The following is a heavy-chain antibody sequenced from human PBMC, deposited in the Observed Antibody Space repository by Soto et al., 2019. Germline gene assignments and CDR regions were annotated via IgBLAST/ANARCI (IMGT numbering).Heavy chain of an antibody. CDR3: ARLQIEVAGTN. J-gene: IGHJ4*02. D-gene: IGHD6-19*01. V-gene: IGHV1-2*02. CDR1: GYTFSDYY. Sequence: ASVKVSCKASGYTFSDYYMHWVRQAPGQGLEWMGWINANSGGTTYAQKFQGRVTMTRDTSISTAYMELSRLSSDDTAVYYCARLQIEVAGTNWGQGTLVTVSS. CDR2: INANSGGT.